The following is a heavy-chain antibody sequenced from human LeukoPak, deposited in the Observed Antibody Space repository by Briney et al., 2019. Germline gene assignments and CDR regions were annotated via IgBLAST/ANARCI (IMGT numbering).Heavy chain of an antibody. Sequence: ASVKVSCKASGYTFTSYGISCVRQAPGQGLEWMGWISAYNGNTNYAQKLQGRVTMTTDTSTSTAYMELRSLRSDDTAVYYCARDHGGYIVATHFDYWGQGTLVTVSS. D-gene: IGHD5-12*01. CDR1: GYTFTSYG. CDR3: ARDHGGYIVATHFDY. CDR2: ISAYNGNT. J-gene: IGHJ4*02. V-gene: IGHV1-18*01.